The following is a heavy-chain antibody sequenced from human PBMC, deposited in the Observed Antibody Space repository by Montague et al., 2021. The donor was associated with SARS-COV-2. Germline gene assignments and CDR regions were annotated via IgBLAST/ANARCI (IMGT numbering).Heavy chain of an antibody. CDR3: ARQPTRGITIFGVVTDYGMDV. CDR2: IYYSGST. CDR1: GGSISSSSYY. Sequence: SETLSLTCTVSGGSISSSSYYWGWIRQPPGKGLEWIGYIYYSGSTYYNPSLKSRVTISVDTSKNQFSLKLCSVTAADTAVYYCARQPTRGITIFGVVTDYGMDVWGQGTTVTVSS. D-gene: IGHD3-3*01. J-gene: IGHJ6*02. V-gene: IGHV4-39*01.